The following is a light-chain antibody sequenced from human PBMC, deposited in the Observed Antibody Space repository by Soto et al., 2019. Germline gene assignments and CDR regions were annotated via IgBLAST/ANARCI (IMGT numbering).Light chain of an antibody. CDR1: QTVSSSF. CDR2: AAS. V-gene: IGKV3-20*01. Sequence: EIVLTQSPGTLSLSPLEIATLSFMASQTVSSSFLAWYQQTPGQAPRLLIYAASSRATGIPDRFSGSGSGTDFTLTISRLEPEDFAVYYCQQYGNSPQTFGQGTKVDIK. J-gene: IGKJ1*01. CDR3: QQYGNSPQT.